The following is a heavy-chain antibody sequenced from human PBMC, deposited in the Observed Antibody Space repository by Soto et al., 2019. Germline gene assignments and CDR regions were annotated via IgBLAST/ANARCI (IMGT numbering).Heavy chain of an antibody. CDR3: ARDFSYYDFWSGPRDAFDI. CDR2: INPSGGST. Sequence: ASVKVSCKASGYTFTSYGISWVRQAPGQGLEWMGIINPSGGSTSYAQKFQGRVTMTRDTSTSTVYMELSSLRSEDTAVYYCARDFSYYDFWSGPRDAFDIWGQGTMVTVSS. D-gene: IGHD3-3*01. CDR1: GYTFTSYG. J-gene: IGHJ3*02. V-gene: IGHV1-46*03.